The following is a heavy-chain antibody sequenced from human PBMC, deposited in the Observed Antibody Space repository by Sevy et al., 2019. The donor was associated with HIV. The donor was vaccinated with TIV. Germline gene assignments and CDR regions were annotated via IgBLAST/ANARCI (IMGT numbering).Heavy chain of an antibody. Sequence: GGSLRLSCAASGFTFGTYDMHWVRQATGKGLEWVAIISSDGSYRYYADSVRGRFSMSRDNSKNTMYLQISGLLIEDTAVYYCAKNRPPGGSLFSRHGMDVWGRGTTVTVSS. CDR3: AKNRPPGGSLFSRHGMDV. CDR2: ISSDGSYR. D-gene: IGHD3-16*01. J-gene: IGHJ6*02. V-gene: IGHV3-30*18. CDR1: GFTFGTYD.